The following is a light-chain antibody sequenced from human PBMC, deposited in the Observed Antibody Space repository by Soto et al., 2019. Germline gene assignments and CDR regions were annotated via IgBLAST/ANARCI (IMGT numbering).Light chain of an antibody. V-gene: IGKV3-20*01. CDR2: GAS. Sequence: EIVLTQSPGTLSLSPGERATLSCRASQSVSSSSLTCYQQKPGQAPRLLIYGASTRATGIPDRFSGSGSGTDFSLTISRLEPEDFAVYYCQRYNNWPLTFGGGTKVDIK. J-gene: IGKJ4*01. CDR3: QRYNNWPLT. CDR1: QSVSSSS.